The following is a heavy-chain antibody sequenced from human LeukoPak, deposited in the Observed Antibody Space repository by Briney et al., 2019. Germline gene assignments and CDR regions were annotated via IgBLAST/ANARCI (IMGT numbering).Heavy chain of an antibody. V-gene: IGHV4-34*01. CDR2: IYESGTT. CDR1: GESLNSYY. J-gene: IGHJ5*02. Sequence: SETLSLTCAVYGESLNSYYWSWVRQPPGEGLEWIGEIYESGTTEYNPSLKSRVTISMVPSKQQFSLSLSSVTAADTAVYYCAKGYYDILTDYFHNWFNPWGQGTLVIVSS. CDR3: AKGYYDILTDYFHNWFNP. D-gene: IGHD3-9*01.